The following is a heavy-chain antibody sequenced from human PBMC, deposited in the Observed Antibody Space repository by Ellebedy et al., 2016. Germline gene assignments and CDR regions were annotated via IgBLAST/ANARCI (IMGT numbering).Heavy chain of an antibody. CDR1: GYTFTSYY. D-gene: IGHD3-3*01. CDR3: ARGQDFGYYYMDV. CDR2: INPSGGST. J-gene: IGHJ6*03. V-gene: IGHV1-46*01. Sequence: ASVKVSXXASGYTFTSYYMHWVRQAPGQGLEWMGIINPSGGSTSYAQKFQGRVTMTRNTSISTAYMELSSLRSEDTAVYYCARGQDFGYYYMDVWGKGTTVTASS.